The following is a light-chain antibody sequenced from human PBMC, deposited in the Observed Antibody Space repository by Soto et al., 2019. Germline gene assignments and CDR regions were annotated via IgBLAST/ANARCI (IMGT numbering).Light chain of an antibody. V-gene: IGKV3-20*01. CDR3: QQYGSSRLA. Sequence: EIVLTQSPGTLSLSPGERATLSCRASQSVSSSYLAWYQQKPGQAPRLLIYGASSRDTGIPDRFSGSGSGTDCTLTISRLEPEDFAVYYCQQYGSSRLAFGQGTKVEIK. CDR1: QSVSSSY. J-gene: IGKJ1*01. CDR2: GAS.